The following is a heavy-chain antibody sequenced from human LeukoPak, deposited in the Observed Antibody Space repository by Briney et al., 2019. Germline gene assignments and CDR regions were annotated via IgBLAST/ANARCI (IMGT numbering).Heavy chain of an antibody. V-gene: IGHV4-34*01. CDR1: GGSFSGYY. Sequence: PSETLSLTCAVYGGSFSGYYWGWIRQPPGKGLEWIGSIYSSGSTYYNASLQSRVTISVDTSKNQFSLKLSSVTAADTAVYFCARGPYSYDSSGAFDIWGQGTMVTVSS. J-gene: IGHJ3*02. D-gene: IGHD3-22*01. CDR2: IYSSGST. CDR3: ARGPYSYDSSGAFDI.